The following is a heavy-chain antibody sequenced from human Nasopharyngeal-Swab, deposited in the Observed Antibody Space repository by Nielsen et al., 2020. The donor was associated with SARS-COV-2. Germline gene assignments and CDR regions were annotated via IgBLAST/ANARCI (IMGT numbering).Heavy chain of an antibody. V-gene: IGHV1-69*01. Sequence: VSCKASGVGFSSYAISWVRQAPGQGLEWMGGIIPIFGTANYAQKFQGRVTITADESTSTAYMELSSLRSEDTAVYYCATYSGSYSGVDYYYGMDVWGQGTTVTVSS. CDR2: IIPIFGTA. D-gene: IGHD1-26*01. CDR3: ATYSGSYSGVDYYYGMDV. J-gene: IGHJ6*01. CDR1: GVGFSSYA.